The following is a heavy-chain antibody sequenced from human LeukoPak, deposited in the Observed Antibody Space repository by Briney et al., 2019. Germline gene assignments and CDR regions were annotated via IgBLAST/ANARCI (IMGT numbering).Heavy chain of an antibody. V-gene: IGHV1-18*01. CDR1: GYTFTSYG. D-gene: IGHD3-16*01. CDR2: ISSNSDNT. Sequence: ASVKVSCKATGYTFTSYGISWVRQAPGQGLEWMGWISSNSDNTNYAQKLQGRVTMTTDTSTSTAYMELRSLRSDDTAVYYCARDWGSIKVIADYWGQGTLVTVSS. CDR3: ARDWGSIKVIADY. J-gene: IGHJ4*02.